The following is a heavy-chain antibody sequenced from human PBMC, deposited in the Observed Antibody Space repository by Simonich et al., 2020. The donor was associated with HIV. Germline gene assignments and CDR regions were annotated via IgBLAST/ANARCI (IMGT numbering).Heavy chain of an antibody. CDR2: LNHSCTS. V-gene: IGHV4-34*02. CDR3: SRHFWVGEAWGAFDF. Sequence: QVQLQQWGAGLLKPSETLSLTCAVYGGSFSGHYWTLIRQPPGKGREWIGELNHSCTSYYNTSLKSPVTITGDKFNHQFTRKVNSVTAADYGVYYCSRHFWVGEAWGAFDFWGQGTMVTVSS. CDR1: GGSFSGHY. J-gene: IGHJ3*01. D-gene: IGHD3-10*01.